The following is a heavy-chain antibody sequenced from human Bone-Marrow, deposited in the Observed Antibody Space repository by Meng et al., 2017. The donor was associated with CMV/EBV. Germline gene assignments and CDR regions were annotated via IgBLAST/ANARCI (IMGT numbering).Heavy chain of an antibody. CDR3: ARGAQYCTSTNCYPLFDY. V-gene: IGHV3-48*03. CDR2: ISTTGNSK. Sequence: GESLKISCVVSGFTFSSYDMNWVRQAPGKGLEWLADISTTGNSKYYVDSLKGRFTIARDNAKNSLYLQMDSLRAEDTAVYYCARGAQYCTSTNCYPLFDYWGQGTLVTVSS. J-gene: IGHJ4*02. CDR1: GFTFSSYD. D-gene: IGHD2-2*01.